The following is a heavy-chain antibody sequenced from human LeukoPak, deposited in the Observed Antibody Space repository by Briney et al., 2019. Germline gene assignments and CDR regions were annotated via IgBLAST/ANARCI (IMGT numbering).Heavy chain of an antibody. CDR2: IYPGDSDT. D-gene: IGHD6-19*01. CDR1: GYSFTSYW. V-gene: IGHV5-51*01. J-gene: IGHJ3*02. CDR3: ATRYSSGWQHDAFDI. Sequence: GESLKISCKGSGYSFTSYWIGWVRQMPGKGLEWMGIIYPGDSDTRYSSSFQGQVTISADKSISTAYLQWSSLKASDTAMYYCATRYSSGWQHDAFDIWGQGTMVTVSS.